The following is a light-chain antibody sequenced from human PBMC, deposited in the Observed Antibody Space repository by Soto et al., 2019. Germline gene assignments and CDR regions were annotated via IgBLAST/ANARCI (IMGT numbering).Light chain of an antibody. CDR2: TAT. Sequence: DIQMTQSPSVVSASVGDRVTITCRASQVVANFLAWFQQKPGEAPRRLIYTATGLQSGVPSRFSGNGSGTSFTLTISSLQAEDSATYYCLQHAAYPLTFGGGTRVEIK. V-gene: IGKV1-17*03. CDR3: LQHAAYPLT. CDR1: QVVANF. J-gene: IGKJ4*01.